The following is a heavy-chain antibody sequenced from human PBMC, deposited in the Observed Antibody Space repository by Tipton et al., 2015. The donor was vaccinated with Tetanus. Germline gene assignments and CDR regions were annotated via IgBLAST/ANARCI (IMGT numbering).Heavy chain of an antibody. J-gene: IGHJ6*02. CDR1: GYTFTGYY. Sequence: QLVQSGAEMKKPGASVKVSCTASGYTFTGYYMYWVRQAPGQGLEWVGWIDPNSGDTIYAQNFQGRVTMTRGTSISTVYMELSRLRSDDTAVYYCARDRGDYIYYGMDVWGPGTTVTVSS. V-gene: IGHV1-2*02. CDR3: ARDRGDYIYYGMDV. D-gene: IGHD3-22*01. CDR2: IDPNSGDT.